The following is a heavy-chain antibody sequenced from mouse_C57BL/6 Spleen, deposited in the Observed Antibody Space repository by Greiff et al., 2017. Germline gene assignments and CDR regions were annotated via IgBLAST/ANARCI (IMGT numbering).Heavy chain of an antibody. CDR1: GFTFSDYG. CDR2: ISNLAGSI. CDR3: ATYEYGGGFAY. Sequence: EVKLVESGGGLVQPGGSLKFSCAASGFTFSDYGMAWVRQAPRKGPEWVTFISNLAGSIYYANTVTGRFTIFRENAKNTLYLEMSSLRSEDTAMYYCATYEYGGGFAYWGQGTLVTVSA. J-gene: IGHJ3*01. D-gene: IGHD2-4*01. V-gene: IGHV5-15*04.